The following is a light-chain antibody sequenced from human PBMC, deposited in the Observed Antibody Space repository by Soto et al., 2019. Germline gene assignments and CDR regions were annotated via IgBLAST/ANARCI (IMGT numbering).Light chain of an antibody. CDR1: ESVHSN. CDR2: YAS. V-gene: IGKV3-15*01. J-gene: IGKJ3*01. CDR3: QHYSNWPPT. Sequence: EMVMTQSPATLSVSPGERVTLSCRASESVHSNLAWYQQKPGQGPSLLIYYASTRVTGVPDMFSGSGSGTEFTLTISSLQSEDFGVYYCQHYSNWPPTFGRGTKVEIK.